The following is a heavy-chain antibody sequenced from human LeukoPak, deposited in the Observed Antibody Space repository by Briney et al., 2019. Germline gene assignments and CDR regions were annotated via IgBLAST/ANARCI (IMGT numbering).Heavy chain of an antibody. CDR1: GFTFDDYT. CDR3: AKGSGYYYYYYYMDV. J-gene: IGHJ6*03. V-gene: IGHV3-9*01. D-gene: IGHD3-3*01. CDR2: ISWNSGSI. Sequence: GGSLRLSCAASGFTFDDYTMHWVRQAPGKGLEWVSGISWNSGSIGYADSVKGRFTISRDNAKNSLYLQMNSLRAEDTALYYCAKGSGYYYYYYYMDVWGKGTTVTVSS.